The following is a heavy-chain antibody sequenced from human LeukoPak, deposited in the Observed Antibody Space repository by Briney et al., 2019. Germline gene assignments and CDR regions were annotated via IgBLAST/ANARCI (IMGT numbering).Heavy chain of an antibody. V-gene: IGHV3-33*06. CDR3: AKVRYYYDSSGSSYYFDY. D-gene: IGHD3-22*01. Sequence: PGRSLRLSCAASGFTFSSYGMHWVRQAPGKGLERVAVIWYDGSNKYYADSVKGRFTISRDNSKNTLYLQMNSLRAEDTAVYYCAKVRYYYDSSGSSYYFDYWGQGTLVTVSS. CDR2: IWYDGSNK. J-gene: IGHJ4*02. CDR1: GFTFSSYG.